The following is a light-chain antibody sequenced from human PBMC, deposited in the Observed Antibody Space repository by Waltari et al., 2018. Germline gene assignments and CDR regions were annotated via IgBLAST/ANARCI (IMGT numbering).Light chain of an antibody. Sequence: DIQMTQYPSSLSAPIGDRVIITCRASQDISDFLAWYRQKPGKVPELLIYSASTLQSGVPSRFSGGGSGTDFTLTISSLQPEDVATYYCQKYNSAPPGVTFGQGTRLEIK. CDR3: QKYNSAPPGVT. CDR2: SAS. J-gene: IGKJ5*01. CDR1: QDISDF. V-gene: IGKV1-27*01.